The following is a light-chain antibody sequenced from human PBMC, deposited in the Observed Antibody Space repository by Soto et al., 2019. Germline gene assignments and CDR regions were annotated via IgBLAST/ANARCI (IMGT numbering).Light chain of an antibody. CDR2: DVS. Sequence: QSALTQPASVSGSPGQSITISCTGTSSDVGRYNYVSWYQHHPGEAPKLMIYDVSNRPSGVSNRFSGSKSGNTASLTISGLQAEDEADYYCSSYTTSNNLVFGGGTQLTVL. J-gene: IGLJ2*01. CDR1: SSDVGRYNY. CDR3: SSYTTSNNLV. V-gene: IGLV2-14*03.